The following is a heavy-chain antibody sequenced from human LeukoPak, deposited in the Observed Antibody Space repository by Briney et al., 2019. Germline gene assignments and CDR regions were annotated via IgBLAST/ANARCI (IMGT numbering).Heavy chain of an antibody. Sequence: GGSLRLSCAASGFTFSSYGMHWVRQAPGKGLEWVAFIRYDGSNKYYADSVKGRFTISRDNAKNTLYLQMNSLRAEDTAVYYCTRDRPIDYWGQGTLVTVSS. CDR3: TRDRPIDY. CDR1: GFTFSSYG. J-gene: IGHJ4*02. CDR2: IRYDGSNK. V-gene: IGHV3-30*02.